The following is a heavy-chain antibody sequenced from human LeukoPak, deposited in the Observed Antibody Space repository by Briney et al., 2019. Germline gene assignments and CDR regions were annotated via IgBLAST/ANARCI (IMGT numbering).Heavy chain of an antibody. CDR3: ARHFPSSWYGDH. Sequence: SETLSLTCTVSGGSISSYYWSWIRQPPGKGLEWIGYIYYSGSTNYNPSLKSRVTISVDTSKNQFSLKLSSVTAADTAVYYCARHFPSSWYGDHWGQGTLVTVSS. D-gene: IGHD6-13*01. V-gene: IGHV4-59*08. CDR2: IYYSGST. CDR1: GGSISSYY. J-gene: IGHJ4*02.